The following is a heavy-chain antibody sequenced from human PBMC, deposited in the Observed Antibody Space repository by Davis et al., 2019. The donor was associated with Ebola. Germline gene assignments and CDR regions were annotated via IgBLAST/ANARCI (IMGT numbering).Heavy chain of an antibody. CDR2: IYYSGST. D-gene: IGHD3-10*01. CDR1: GGSISSSSYY. Sequence: SETLSLTCTVSGGSISSSSYYWGWIRQPPGKGLEWIGSIYYSGSTYYNPSLKSRVTISVDTSKNQFSLKLSSVTAADTAVYYCASQNSLWFGELLFDYWGQGTLVTVSS. J-gene: IGHJ4*02. V-gene: IGHV4-39*01. CDR3: ASQNSLWFGELLFDY.